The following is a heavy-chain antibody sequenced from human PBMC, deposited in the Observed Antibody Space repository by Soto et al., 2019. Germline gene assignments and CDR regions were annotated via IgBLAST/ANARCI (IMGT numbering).Heavy chain of an antibody. D-gene: IGHD6-19*01. Sequence: GGSLRLSCAASGFTFSSYAMNWVRQAPGKGLEWVAGISYDGNKKYYAESVKGRFTISRDNSKKTLYLQMNSLRIEDTTLYYCAREAPGSGWSDYYYGMDVWGQGTTVTVS. CDR3: AREAPGSGWSDYYYGMDV. V-gene: IGHV3-30-3*01. CDR2: ISYDGNKK. J-gene: IGHJ6*01. CDR1: GFTFSSYA.